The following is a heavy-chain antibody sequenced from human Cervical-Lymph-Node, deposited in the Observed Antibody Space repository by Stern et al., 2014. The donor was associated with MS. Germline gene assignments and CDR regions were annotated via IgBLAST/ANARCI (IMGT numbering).Heavy chain of an antibody. V-gene: IGHV3-53*01. D-gene: IGHD3-3*01. CDR1: GFTVSNNY. Sequence: EMQLVESGGGLIQPGGSLRLSCAAPGFTVSNNYMSWVRQAPGKGLEWVSLIYTDDSTYYAGSVKGRFTISRASSKNKLFLQMNSLRAEDTAVYYCARAIFGVNTAAMAPDAFDTWGQGTMVTVSS. CDR2: IYTDDST. J-gene: IGHJ3*02. CDR3: ARAIFGVNTAAMAPDAFDT.